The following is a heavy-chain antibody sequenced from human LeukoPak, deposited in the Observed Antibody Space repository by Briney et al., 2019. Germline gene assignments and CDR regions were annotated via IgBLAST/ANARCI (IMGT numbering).Heavy chain of an antibody. CDR1: GGSISSSSYY. D-gene: IGHD3-10*01. CDR3: ARFHCGSGNSTYYYYYYYMDV. J-gene: IGHJ6*03. CDR2: IYYSGST. Sequence: SETLSLTCTVSGGSISSSSYYWGWIRQPPGNGLEWIGSIYYSGSTYYNPSLKSRATISVDTSKNQFSLRLSSVTAADTAVYYCARFHCGSGNSTYYYYYYYMDVWGKGTTVTVSS. V-gene: IGHV4-39*07.